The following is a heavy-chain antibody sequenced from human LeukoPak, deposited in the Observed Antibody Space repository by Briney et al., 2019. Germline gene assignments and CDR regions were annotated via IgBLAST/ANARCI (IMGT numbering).Heavy chain of an antibody. CDR3: ARDYYDSSGYYYWFDP. CDR2: IIPILGIA. Sequence: SVKVSCKASGGTFGSYAISWVRQAPGQGLEWMGRIIPILGIANYAQKFQGRVTITADKSTSTAYMELSSLRSEDTAVYYCARDYYDSSGYYYWFDPWGQGTLVTVSS. CDR1: GGTFGSYA. D-gene: IGHD3-22*01. J-gene: IGHJ5*02. V-gene: IGHV1-69*04.